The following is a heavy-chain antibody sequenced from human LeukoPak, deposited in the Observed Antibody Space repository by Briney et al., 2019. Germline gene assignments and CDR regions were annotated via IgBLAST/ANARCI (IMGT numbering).Heavy chain of an antibody. CDR2: ISWNSGSI. D-gene: IGHD5-24*01. Sequence: GGSLRLSCAASGFTFDDYAMHWVRQAPGKGLEWVSGISWNSGSIGYADSVKGRFTISRDNAKNSLYLQMNSLRAEDTALYYCAKDMGDGYNTLFDYWGQGTLVTVSS. J-gene: IGHJ4*02. CDR1: GFTFDDYA. CDR3: AKDMGDGYNTLFDY. V-gene: IGHV3-9*01.